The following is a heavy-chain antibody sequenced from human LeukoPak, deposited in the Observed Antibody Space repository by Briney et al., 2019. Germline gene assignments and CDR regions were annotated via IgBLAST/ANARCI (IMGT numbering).Heavy chain of an antibody. CDR2: ISAGGGST. CDR1: GFTFMDYA. V-gene: IGHV3-23*01. CDR3: ATTRVTATVTSDY. Sequence: GGSLRLSCAASGFTFMDYAMSWVRQAPGKGLEWVSDISAGGGSTYYAHSVKGRLIISRDNSKNTLYLQMNSLRAEDTAVYYCATTRVTATVTSDYWGQGTLVTVSS. J-gene: IGHJ4*02. D-gene: IGHD4-17*01.